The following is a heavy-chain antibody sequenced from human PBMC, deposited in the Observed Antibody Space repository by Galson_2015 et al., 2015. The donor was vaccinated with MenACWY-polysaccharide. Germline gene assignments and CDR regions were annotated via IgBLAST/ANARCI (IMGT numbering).Heavy chain of an antibody. CDR1: GFTFSNYL. Sequence: SLRLSCAASGFTFSNYLMSWIRQDPAKGLECVSYISSSGSTIYYADSVKGRFTISRDNAKKSLYLQMNSLRAEDTAVYYCARVGVVASTLCYFDYWGQGALVTVSS. J-gene: IGHJ4*02. CDR3: ARVGVVASTLCYFDY. D-gene: IGHD2-15*01. V-gene: IGHV3-11*01. CDR2: ISSSGSTI.